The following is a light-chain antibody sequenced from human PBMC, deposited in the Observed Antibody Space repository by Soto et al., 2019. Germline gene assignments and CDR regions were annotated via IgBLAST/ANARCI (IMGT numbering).Light chain of an antibody. CDR3: QQYATSQT. CDR1: QSVSSSY. CDR2: ASS. Sequence: EIVLTQSPGTLSLSPGERATLSCRASQSVSSSYLAWYQQKPGQAPRLVIYASSTRATGIPDRFSGSGSGPDFTLSISRLEPDDSAVYYCQQYATSQTFGQGTKVQLK. J-gene: IGKJ1*01. V-gene: IGKV3-20*01.